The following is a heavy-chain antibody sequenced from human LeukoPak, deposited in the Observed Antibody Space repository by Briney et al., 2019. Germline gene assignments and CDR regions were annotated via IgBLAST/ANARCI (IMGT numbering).Heavy chain of an antibody. CDR1: GGSIRGYY. CDR2: IYSSGST. J-gene: IGHJ5*02. V-gene: IGHV4-59*01. CDR3: ARGGNYWPQWWFDP. D-gene: IGHD1-26*01. Sequence: PSETLSLTCNVSGGSIRGYYWSWIRQPPGKGLEWIGYIYSSGSTNYNPSLKSRVTMSVDTSKNQFSLKVSSVTPADTAVYYCARGGNYWPQWWFDPWGRGTLVSVSS.